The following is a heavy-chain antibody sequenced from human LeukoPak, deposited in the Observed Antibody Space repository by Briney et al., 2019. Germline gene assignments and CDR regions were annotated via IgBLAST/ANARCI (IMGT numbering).Heavy chain of an antibody. Sequence: PEGSPRLSCAASGFTFSSYAMSWVRQAPGKGLEWVSTISGSGYSTFYTDSVKGRFTISRDNSKNTLYLQMNSLRAEDTAVYYCVKDPRTPRSGLFDPWGQGTLVTVSS. J-gene: IGHJ5*02. V-gene: IGHV3-23*01. CDR1: GFTFSSYA. CDR2: ISGSGYST. CDR3: VKDPRTPRSGLFDP. D-gene: IGHD6-19*01.